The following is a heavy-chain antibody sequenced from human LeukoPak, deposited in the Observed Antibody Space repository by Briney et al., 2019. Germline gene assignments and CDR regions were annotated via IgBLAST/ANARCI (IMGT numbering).Heavy chain of an antibody. CDR2: ISYDGSNK. CDR1: GFTFSSYG. CDR3: AKDSKRGTAMVVY. Sequence: GGSLRLSCAASGFTFSSYGMHWVRQAPGKGLEWVAVISYDGSNKYYAVSVKGRFTISRDNSKNTLYLQMNSLSAEDTAVYYCAKDSKRGTAMVVYWGQGTLVTVSS. J-gene: IGHJ4*02. V-gene: IGHV3-30*18. D-gene: IGHD5-18*01.